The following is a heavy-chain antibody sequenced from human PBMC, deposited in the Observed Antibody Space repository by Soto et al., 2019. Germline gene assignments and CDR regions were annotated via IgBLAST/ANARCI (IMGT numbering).Heavy chain of an antibody. D-gene: IGHD3-3*01. J-gene: IGHJ4*02. V-gene: IGHV3-33*05. CDR1: GFKFREFG. CDR3: ARRWLFCLDF. Sequence: QMQLVESGGGVVQPGGSLRLSCAASGFKFREFGMHWVRQAPGKGLEWVALISYDGSDYADSVKVRFTISRDNSRDTLYLHMGNVRGDDTVVYFCARRWLFCLDFWGQGTLVAVSS. CDR2: ISYDGSD.